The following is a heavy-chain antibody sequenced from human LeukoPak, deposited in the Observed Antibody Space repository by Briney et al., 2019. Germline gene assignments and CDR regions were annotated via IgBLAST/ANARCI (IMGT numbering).Heavy chain of an antibody. CDR2: IYSGGST. V-gene: IGHV3-66*01. Sequence: PGGSLRLSCAASGFTVSSNYMSWVRQAPGKGLEWVSVIYSGGSTYYADSVKGRFIISRDNSKNTLYLQMNSLRAEDTAVYYCARDGDYDSSGYSLDYWGQGTLVTVSS. J-gene: IGHJ4*02. D-gene: IGHD3-22*01. CDR1: GFTVSSNY. CDR3: ARDGDYDSSGYSLDY.